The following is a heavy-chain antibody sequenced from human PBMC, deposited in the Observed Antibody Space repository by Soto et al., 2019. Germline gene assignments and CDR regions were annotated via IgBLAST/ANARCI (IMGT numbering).Heavy chain of an antibody. J-gene: IGHJ4*02. CDR2: ISYDGSNK. CDR3: AKDRIAAAGTGFLHY. Sequence: GGSLRLSCAASGFTFSSYGMHWVRQAPGKGLEWVAVISYDGSNKYYADSVKGRLTISRDNSKNTLYLQMNSLRAEDTAVYYCAKDRIAAAGTGFLHYWGQGTLVTVSS. D-gene: IGHD6-13*01. CDR1: GFTFSSYG. V-gene: IGHV3-30*18.